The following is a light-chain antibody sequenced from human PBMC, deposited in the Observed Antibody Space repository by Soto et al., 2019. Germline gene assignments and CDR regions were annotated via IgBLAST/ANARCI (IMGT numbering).Light chain of an antibody. CDR2: DAS. J-gene: IGKJ1*01. Sequence: DIQMTQSPSTLSASVGDRVTITCRASQSISSWLAWYQQKPGKAPKLLIYDASSLESGVPSRFSGSGSGTEFTLTIGSLQPDEFATYYCKKYDSIPTTVGQGTKVDIK. V-gene: IGKV1-5*01. CDR1: QSISSW. CDR3: KKYDSIPTT.